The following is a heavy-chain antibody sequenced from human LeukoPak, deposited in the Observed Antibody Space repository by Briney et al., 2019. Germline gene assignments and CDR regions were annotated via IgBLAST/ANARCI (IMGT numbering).Heavy chain of an antibody. CDR3: ARVGAPGTADY. J-gene: IGHJ4*02. CDR1: GFTFRNYY. D-gene: IGHD2-21*02. V-gene: IGHV3-7*01. Sequence: GESLRLSCAASGFTFRNYYMSWVRQAPGQGLEGVANIDRDGSDKYYVDSVKGRFTISRDNVKNLMYLYMNSLRVDDTAFYYCARVGAPGTADYWGQGTLVTVSS. CDR2: IDRDGSDK.